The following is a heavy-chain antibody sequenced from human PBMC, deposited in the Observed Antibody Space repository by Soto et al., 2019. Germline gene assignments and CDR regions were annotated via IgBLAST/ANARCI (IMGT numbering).Heavy chain of an antibody. Sequence: ESGGGLVKPGGSLRLSCAASGFTFNTYDMNWVRQAPGKGLEWVSSITTSSAYIYYADSLKGRITISRANAKNSLFLQMNSLRAEDTAVYYCVRSGTARLLRHSWFDTWGQGTLVTVSS. CDR3: VRSGTARLLRHSWFDT. D-gene: IGHD2-21*01. CDR1: GFTFNTYD. CDR2: ITTSSAYI. J-gene: IGHJ5*02. V-gene: IGHV3-21*01.